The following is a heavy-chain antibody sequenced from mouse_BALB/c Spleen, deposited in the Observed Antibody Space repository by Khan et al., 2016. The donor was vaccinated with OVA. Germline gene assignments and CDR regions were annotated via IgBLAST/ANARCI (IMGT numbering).Heavy chain of an antibody. J-gene: IGHJ3*01. D-gene: IGHD1-1*01. V-gene: IGHV1-4*01. CDR1: GYTFTSYT. Sequence: QVQLQQSGAELARPGASVKMSCKATGYTFTSYTMHWVKQRPGQGQEWIGYKIPSNGYTNYNPKFRDKATLTADKSSSTAYLKLRSLTSEDSAVSSCASVAPCHSYCGAWFAYWGQGTLVTVSA. CDR2: KIPSNGYT. CDR3: ASVAPCHSYCGAWFAY.